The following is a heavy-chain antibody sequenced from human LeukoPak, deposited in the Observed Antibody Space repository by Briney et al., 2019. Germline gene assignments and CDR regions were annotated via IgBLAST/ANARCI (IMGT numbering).Heavy chain of an antibody. CDR2: INPNSGGT. J-gene: IGHJ4*02. Sequence: ASVKVSCKASEYTFTAYYMHWVRQAPGQGLEWMGWINPNSGGTNYAQKFQGRVTMTRDTSTSTVYVELSSLRSEDTAVYYCARDRYYDFWSGYYFDYWGQGTLVTVSS. CDR1: EYTFTAYY. CDR3: ARDRYYDFWSGYYFDY. V-gene: IGHV1-2*02. D-gene: IGHD3-3*01.